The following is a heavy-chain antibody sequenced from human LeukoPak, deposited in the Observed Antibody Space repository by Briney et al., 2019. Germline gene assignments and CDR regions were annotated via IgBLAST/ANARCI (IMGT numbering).Heavy chain of an antibody. D-gene: IGHD2-21*01. CDR1: GYTFTSYA. Sequence: GASVKVSCKASGYTFTSYAMHWVRQAPGQRLEWMGWINAGNGNTKYSQKFQGRVTITRDTSASTAYMELSSLRSEDTAVYYCARDKRGLWWLFYWGQGTLVTVSS. J-gene: IGHJ4*02. CDR3: ARDKRGLWWLFY. CDR2: INAGNGNT. V-gene: IGHV1-3*01.